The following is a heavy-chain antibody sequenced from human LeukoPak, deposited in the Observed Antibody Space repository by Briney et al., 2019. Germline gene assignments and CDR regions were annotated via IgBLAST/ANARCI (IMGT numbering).Heavy chain of an antibody. V-gene: IGHV1-18*01. CDR3: ARDSSGSYRLPSEY. J-gene: IGHJ4*02. Sequence: ASVKVSCKASGYTFTSYCIRWVRQAPGQGLEWMGWISAYNGNTNYAQKLQGRVTMTTDTSTSTAYMELRSLRSDDTAVYYCARDSSGSYRLPSEYWGEGTLVTVSS. CDR1: GYTFTSYC. CDR2: ISAYNGNT. D-gene: IGHD1-26*01.